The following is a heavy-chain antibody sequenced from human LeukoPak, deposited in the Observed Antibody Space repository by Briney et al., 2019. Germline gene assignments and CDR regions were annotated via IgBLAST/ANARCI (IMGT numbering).Heavy chain of an antibody. D-gene: IGHD5-18*01. Sequence: GGSLRLSCAASGFTFRSYAMHWVRQAPGKGLEWVAVISYDGSNKYYADSVKGRFTISRDNSKNTLYLQMNSLRAEDTAVYYCARSVDTAMVYYFDYWGQGTLVTVSS. V-gene: IGHV3-30-3*01. CDR2: ISYDGSNK. CDR1: GFTFRSYA. CDR3: ARSVDTAMVYYFDY. J-gene: IGHJ4*02.